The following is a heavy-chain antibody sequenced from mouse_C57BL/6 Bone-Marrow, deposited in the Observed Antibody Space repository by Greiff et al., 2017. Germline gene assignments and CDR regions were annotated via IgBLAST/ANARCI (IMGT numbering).Heavy chain of an antibody. CDR1: GFNIKDYY. D-gene: IGHD1-1*01. V-gene: IGHV14-1*01. J-gene: IGHJ1*03. CDR2: IDPEDGDT. CDR3: IIYYYGSSYWYFDV. Sequence: EVQLQQSGAELVRPGASVKLSCTASGFNIKDYYMHWVKQRPEQGLEWIGRIDPEDGDTEYAPKFQGKATMTADTSSNTAYLQLSSLTSVDTAVYYCIIYYYGSSYWYFDVWGTGTTVTVSS.